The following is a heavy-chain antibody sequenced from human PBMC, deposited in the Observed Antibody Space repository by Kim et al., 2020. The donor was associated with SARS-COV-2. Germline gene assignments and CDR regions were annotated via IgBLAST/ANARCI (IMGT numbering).Heavy chain of an antibody. Sequence: SETLSLTCAVYGGSFSGYYWSWIRQPPGKGLEWIGEINHSGSTNYNPSLKSRVTISVDTSKNQFSLKLSSVTAADTAVYYCARGGHSLAMVRGAPLDPWAREPWSPSPQ. CDR1: GGSFSGYY. CDR3: ARGGHSLAMVRGAPLDP. D-gene: IGHD3-10*01. CDR2: INHSGST. J-gene: IGHJ5*02. V-gene: IGHV4-34*01.